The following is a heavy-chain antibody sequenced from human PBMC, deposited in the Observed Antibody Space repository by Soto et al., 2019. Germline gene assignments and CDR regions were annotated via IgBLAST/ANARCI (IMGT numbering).Heavy chain of an antibody. D-gene: IGHD3-16*01. J-gene: IGHJ6*02. CDR1: GFTFSSSA. CDR2: ISGIGFIT. V-gene: IGHV3-23*01. Sequence: PGGSLRLSCAASGFTFSSSAMCWVRQAPGKGLEWVSAISGIGFITYYADSAKGRFTISRDNSKNTLYLQMNSLRLEDTAVYYCATPNPRGSRSYFYNGMDVWGQGTTVTVSS. CDR3: ATPNPRGSRSYFYNGMDV.